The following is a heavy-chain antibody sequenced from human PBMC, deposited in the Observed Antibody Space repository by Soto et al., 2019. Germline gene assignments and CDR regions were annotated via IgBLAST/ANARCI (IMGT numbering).Heavy chain of an antibody. CDR2: INAGNGNT. V-gene: IGHV1-3*01. CDR1: GYTFTNYA. Sequence: QVQLVQSGAEVEKPGASVKVSCKASGYTFTNYAGHWVRQAPGQRLEWMGWINAGNGNTRFSQNLQGRVTITRDTSARTVYMELSSLRSEDTAVYYCARGHLAVVPVASWFYYMDVWGKGTTVTVSS. D-gene: IGHD2-2*01. CDR3: ARGHLAVVPVASWFYYMDV. J-gene: IGHJ6*03.